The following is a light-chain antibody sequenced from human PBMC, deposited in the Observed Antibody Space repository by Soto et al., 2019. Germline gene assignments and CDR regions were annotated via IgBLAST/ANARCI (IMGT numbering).Light chain of an antibody. J-gene: IGLJ1*01. CDR3: AAWDDSVRNYV. Sequence: QSVLTQPPSASGTPGQRVTVSCSGGSSNIGNNYVSSYLQFPGTAPKLLVYRNNQRPSGVPDRFSGSKSGTSASLAISGLRSEDETDNYCAAWDDSVRNYVFGTGTKLTVL. CDR2: RNN. V-gene: IGLV1-47*01. CDR1: SSNIGNNY.